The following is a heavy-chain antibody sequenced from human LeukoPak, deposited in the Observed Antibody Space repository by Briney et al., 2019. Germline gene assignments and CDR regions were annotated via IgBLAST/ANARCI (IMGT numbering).Heavy chain of an antibody. CDR2: ISSSGSTI. Sequence: GGSLRLSCAASGFTFSTYNMNWVRQAPGKGLEWVSYISSSGSTIYYADSVKGRFTISRDNAKNSLYLQMNSLRAEDTAAYYCAREFYGDYRYDAFDIWGQGTMVTVSS. CDR1: GFTFSTYN. V-gene: IGHV3-48*04. CDR3: AREFYGDYRYDAFDI. J-gene: IGHJ3*02. D-gene: IGHD4-17*01.